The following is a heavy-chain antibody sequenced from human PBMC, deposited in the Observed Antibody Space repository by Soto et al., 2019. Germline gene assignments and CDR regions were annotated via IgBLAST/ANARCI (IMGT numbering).Heavy chain of an antibody. CDR2: IYSSGTT. D-gene: IGHD3-9*01. CDR1: GFTSSDHQ. V-gene: IGHV3-53*01. CDR3: ARAGSPFHSDSTGYWGFDY. Sequence: LRLSCAASGFTSSDHQMNWVRQAPGRGLEWVSVIYSSGTTYYGDSVKGRFTISRDNSKNTLYLQMNSLRTEDTALYYCARAGSPFHSDSTGYWGFDYWGQGTLVTVSS. J-gene: IGHJ4*02.